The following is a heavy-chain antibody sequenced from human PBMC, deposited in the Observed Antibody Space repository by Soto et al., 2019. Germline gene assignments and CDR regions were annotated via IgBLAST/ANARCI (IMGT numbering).Heavy chain of an antibody. CDR2: IHPSGTA. Sequence: QVQLQQRGAGLLKPSETLSLACAVYGGSFSGFYWSWIRQPPGKGLEWIGEIHPSGTAYYNPSLSSRVAIVADTSKNQFSLSLSSVTAADTAVYYCARGQDSAKVGYWGQGTLVTVSS. CDR1: GGSFSGFY. CDR3: ARGQDSAKVGY. J-gene: IGHJ4*02. V-gene: IGHV4-34*01. D-gene: IGHD5-18*01.